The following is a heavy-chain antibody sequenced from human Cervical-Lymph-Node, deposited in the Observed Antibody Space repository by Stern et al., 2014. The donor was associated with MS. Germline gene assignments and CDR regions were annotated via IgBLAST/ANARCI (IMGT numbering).Heavy chain of an antibody. CDR3: ARDLYYYDSSGYPGDY. CDR1: GYTFTSYG. Sequence: VQLVESGAEVKKPGASVKVSCKASGYTFTSYGISWVRQAPGQGLEWMGWISAYNGNTNYAQKLQGRVTMTTDTSTSTAYMELRSLRSDDTAVYYCARDLYYYDSSGYPGDYWGQGTLVTVSS. D-gene: IGHD3-22*01. CDR2: ISAYNGNT. J-gene: IGHJ4*02. V-gene: IGHV1-18*01.